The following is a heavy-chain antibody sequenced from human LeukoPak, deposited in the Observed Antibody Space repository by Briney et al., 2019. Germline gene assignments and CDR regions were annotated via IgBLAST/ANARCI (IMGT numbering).Heavy chain of an antibody. Sequence: GGSLRLPCAASGFTFSSYAMSWVRQAPGKGLEWVSAISGSGGSTYYADSVKGRFTISRDNSKNTLYLQMNSLRAEDTAVYYCAKSYSSSWYLYFQHWGQGTLVTVSS. J-gene: IGHJ1*01. V-gene: IGHV3-23*01. D-gene: IGHD6-13*01. CDR3: AKSYSSSWYLYFQH. CDR1: GFTFSSYA. CDR2: ISGSGGST.